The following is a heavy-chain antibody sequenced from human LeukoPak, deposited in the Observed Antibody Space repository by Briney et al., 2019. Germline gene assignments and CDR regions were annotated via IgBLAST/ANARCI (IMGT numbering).Heavy chain of an antibody. V-gene: IGHV1-69*05. CDR1: GGTFSSYA. Sequence: SVKVSCKASGGTFSSYAISWVRQAPGQGLEWMGRIIPIFGTANYAQKFQGRVTITTDESTSTAYMELSSLRSEDTAVYYCARGYGGVNYYDSSGYYFDYRGQGTLVTVSS. J-gene: IGHJ4*02. D-gene: IGHD3-22*01. CDR2: IIPIFGTA. CDR3: ARGYGGVNYYDSSGYYFDY.